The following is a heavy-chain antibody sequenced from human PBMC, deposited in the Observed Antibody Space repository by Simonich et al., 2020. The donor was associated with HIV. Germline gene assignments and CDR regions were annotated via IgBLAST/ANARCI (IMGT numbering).Heavy chain of an antibody. Sequence: EVQLVESGGGLVQPGRSLRLSCAASGFTFDDYAMHWVRQAPGKGLDWVSGISWNSGSIGDADSVKGRFTISRDNAKNSLYLQMNSLRAEDTALYYCAKAFSSSWYGDAFDIWGQGTMVTVSS. V-gene: IGHV3-9*01. D-gene: IGHD6-13*01. J-gene: IGHJ3*02. CDR2: ISWNSGSI. CDR3: AKAFSSSWYGDAFDI. CDR1: GFTFDDYA.